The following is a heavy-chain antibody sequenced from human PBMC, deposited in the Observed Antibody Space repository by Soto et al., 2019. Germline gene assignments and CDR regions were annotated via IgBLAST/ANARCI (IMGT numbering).Heavy chain of an antibody. Sequence: SGPTLVNPTQTLTLTCTFSGFSLSTSGMCVSWIRQPPGKALEWLALIDWDDDKYYSTSLKTRLTISKDTSKNQVVLTMTNMDPVDTATYYCARIPQYYYDSSGYRIYYYYGMDVWGQGTTVTVSS. J-gene: IGHJ6*02. CDR2: IDWDDDK. CDR1: GFSLSTSGMC. D-gene: IGHD3-22*01. V-gene: IGHV2-70*01. CDR3: ARIPQYYYDSSGYRIYYYYGMDV.